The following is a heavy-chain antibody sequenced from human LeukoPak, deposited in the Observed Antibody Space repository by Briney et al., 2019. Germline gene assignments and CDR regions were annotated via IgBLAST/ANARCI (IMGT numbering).Heavy chain of an antibody. J-gene: IGHJ4*02. CDR3: AKVESVRDYGDYGVDY. D-gene: IGHD4-17*01. V-gene: IGHV3-23*01. CDR2: ISGSGGST. CDR1: GFTFSSYA. Sequence: GGSLRLSCAASGFTFSSYAMSWVRQAPGKGLEWVSAISGSGGSTYYADSVKGRFTISRDNSKNTLYLQMNSLRAEDTAVYYCAKVESVRDYGDYGVDYWGQGTLVTVSS.